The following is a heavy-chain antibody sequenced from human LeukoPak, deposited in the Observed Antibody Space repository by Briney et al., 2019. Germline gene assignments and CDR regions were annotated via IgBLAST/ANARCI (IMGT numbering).Heavy chain of an antibody. D-gene: IGHD4-17*01. Sequence: GGSLRLSCAASGFTFSSYEMNWVRQAPGKGLEWVSAISGSGGSTYYADSVKGRFTISRDNSKNTLYLQMNSLRAEDTAVYYCAKEGQETTAFDYWGQGTLVTVSS. CDR3: AKEGQETTAFDY. CDR1: GFTFSSYE. J-gene: IGHJ4*02. CDR2: ISGSGGST. V-gene: IGHV3-23*01.